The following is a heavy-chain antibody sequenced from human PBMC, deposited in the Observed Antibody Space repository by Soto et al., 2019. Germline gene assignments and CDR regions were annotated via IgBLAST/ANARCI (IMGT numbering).Heavy chain of an antibody. CDR3: TKDLKSGSASTLFDP. V-gene: IGHV3-23*01. D-gene: IGHD2-2*01. J-gene: IGHJ5*02. CDR1: GFTFTTYA. CDR2: ISGSGGRT. Sequence: EGQLLESGGGLVQPGGSLRLSCAASGFTFTTYAMAWVRQAPGKGLEWVSYISGSGGRTNYADSVKGRFTISRDNSKNTLYLQMSRLRPADTAVYYCTKDLKSGSASTLFDPWGQGTLVTVSS.